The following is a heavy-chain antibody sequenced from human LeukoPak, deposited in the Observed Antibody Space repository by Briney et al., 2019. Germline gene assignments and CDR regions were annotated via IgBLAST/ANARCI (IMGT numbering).Heavy chain of an antibody. V-gene: IGHV3-30*18. Sequence: AGRSLRLSCAASGFTFSSYGMHWVRQAPGKGLEWVAVISYDGSNKYYADSVKGRFTISRDNSKNTLYPQMNSLRAEDTAVYYCAKDSATRDYFDYWGQGTLVTVSS. J-gene: IGHJ4*02. D-gene: IGHD1-26*01. CDR2: ISYDGSNK. CDR3: AKDSATRDYFDY. CDR1: GFTFSSYG.